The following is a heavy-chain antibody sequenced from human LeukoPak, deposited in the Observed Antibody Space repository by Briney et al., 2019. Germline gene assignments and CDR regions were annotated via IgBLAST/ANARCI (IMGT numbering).Heavy chain of an antibody. CDR3: ARGGGDSRIAAAGTGLDAFDI. Sequence: PGGSLRLSCAASGFTFSSYWMSWVRQAPGKGLEWVANIKQDGSEKYYVDSVKGRFTISRDNSKNTLYLQMNSLRAEDTAVYYCARGGGDSRIAAAGTGLDAFDIWGQGTMVTVSS. D-gene: IGHD6-13*01. J-gene: IGHJ3*02. CDR2: IKQDGSEK. CDR1: GFTFSSYW. V-gene: IGHV3-7*01.